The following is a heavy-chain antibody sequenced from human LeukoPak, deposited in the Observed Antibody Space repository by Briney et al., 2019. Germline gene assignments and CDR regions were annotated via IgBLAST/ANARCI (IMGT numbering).Heavy chain of an antibody. CDR2: IKQDGSEK. V-gene: IGHV3-7*01. CDR3: ARDMNRYYYGSGSYLH. D-gene: IGHD3-10*01. J-gene: IGHJ4*02. Sequence: PGGSLRLSCAASGFTFSAYWMTWVRQAPGKGLEWVANIKQDGSEKYYVDSVKGRFTISRDNAKNSLYLQMNSLRAEDTAVYYCARDMNRYYYGSGSYLHWGQGTLVTVSS. CDR1: GFTFSAYW.